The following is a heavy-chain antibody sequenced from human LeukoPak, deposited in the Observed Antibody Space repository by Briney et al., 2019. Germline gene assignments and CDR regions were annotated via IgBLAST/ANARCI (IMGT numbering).Heavy chain of an antibody. D-gene: IGHD3-3*01. CDR1: GFIFSNYW. Sequence: GGSLRLSCATSGFIFSNYWMSWVRQAPGQGLEWVANIKQDGSETYYVDSVKGRFTISRDDAKNSLYLQMNSLKTEDTAVYYCTRPSGDSWGQGTLVTVSS. CDR3: TRPSGDS. J-gene: IGHJ4*02. V-gene: IGHV3-7*03. CDR2: IKQDGSET.